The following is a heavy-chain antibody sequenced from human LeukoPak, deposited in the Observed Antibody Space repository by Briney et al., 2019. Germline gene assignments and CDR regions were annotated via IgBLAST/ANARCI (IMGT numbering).Heavy chain of an antibody. CDR2: TWNGGKKI. Sequence: PGGSLRLSCGASGFIFGSYGMHWVRQAPGKGLEWVAVTWNGGKKIYYADSVKGRFTLSKDNSKNTLYLQMNSLRAEDTAVYYCAKDGRFGSSGCYYFDYWGQGTLVTVSS. V-gene: IGHV3-33*06. D-gene: IGHD3-22*01. CDR3: AKDGRFGSSGCYYFDY. CDR1: GFIFGSYG. J-gene: IGHJ4*02.